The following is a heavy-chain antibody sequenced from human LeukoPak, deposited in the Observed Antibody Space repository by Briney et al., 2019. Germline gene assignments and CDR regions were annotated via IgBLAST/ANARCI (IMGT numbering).Heavy chain of an antibody. V-gene: IGHV3-48*01. J-gene: IGHJ3*02. D-gene: IGHD3-3*01. CDR3: ARTYDFGRGPPGDAFDN. CDR1: GFTFSSYS. CDR2: ISSSSSTI. Sequence: GGFLRLSCAASGFTFSSYSMNWVRQALGKGLEWVSYISSSSSTIYYADSVKGRFTISRDDAKDSVFLQMNSLRVDDTAVYYCARTYDFGRGPPGDAFDNWGQGTLVTVPS.